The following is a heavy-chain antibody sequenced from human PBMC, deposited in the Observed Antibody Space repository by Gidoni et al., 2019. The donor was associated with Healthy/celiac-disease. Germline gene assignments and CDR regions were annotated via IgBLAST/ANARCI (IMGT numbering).Heavy chain of an antibody. Sequence: EVQLVESGGGLVKPGGSLRLSCAPSGFTFRSYSMNWVRQAPGKGLEWVSSISSSSSYIYYADSVKGRFTISRDNAKNSLYLQMNSLRAEDTAVYYCARGLTYYYDSSGYYYDYWGQGTLVTVSS. J-gene: IGHJ4*02. CDR1: GFTFRSYS. D-gene: IGHD3-22*01. CDR2: ISSSSSYI. CDR3: ARGLTYYYDSSGYYYDY. V-gene: IGHV3-21*01.